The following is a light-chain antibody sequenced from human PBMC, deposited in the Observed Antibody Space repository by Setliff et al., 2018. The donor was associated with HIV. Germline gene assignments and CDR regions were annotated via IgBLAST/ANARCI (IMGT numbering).Light chain of an antibody. V-gene: IGLV2-11*01. Sequence: QSVLTQPRSVSGSPGQSVTFSCTGSSSDVGAYNYVSWYQQHPGKAPKLMIYDVTKRPSGVPDRFSGSKSGNTASLTISGLQAEDEADYYCQSYDRGLSGSYVFGTGTKVTVL. CDR2: DVT. J-gene: IGLJ1*01. CDR3: QSYDRGLSGSYV. CDR1: SSDVGAYNY.